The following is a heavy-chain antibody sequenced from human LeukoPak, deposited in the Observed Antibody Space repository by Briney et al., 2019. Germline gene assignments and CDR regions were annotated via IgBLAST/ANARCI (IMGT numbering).Heavy chain of an antibody. CDR2: INHSGST. CDR1: GGSFSGYY. D-gene: IGHD2-15*01. Sequence: SETLSLTCAVYGGSFSGYYWSWIRQPPGKGLEWIGEINHSGSTNYNPSLKSRVTISVDTSKNQFSLKLSSVTAADTAVYYCARGSRAARRAFDIWGQGTMVTVSS. CDR3: ARGSRAARRAFDI. V-gene: IGHV4-34*01. J-gene: IGHJ3*02.